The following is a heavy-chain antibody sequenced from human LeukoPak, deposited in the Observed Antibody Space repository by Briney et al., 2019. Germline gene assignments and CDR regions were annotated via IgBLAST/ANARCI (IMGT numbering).Heavy chain of an antibody. CDR1: GFTLSNHW. CDR3: ATGSQIREADY. J-gene: IGHJ4*02. CDR2: IKQDGSEK. V-gene: IGHV3-7*03. D-gene: IGHD3-10*01. Sequence: GGSLRLSCAASGFTLSNHWMTWVRQAPGKGLECVAIIKQDGSEKYYVDSVKGRFTISRDNAKNSLYLQMNSLRAEDTAVYYCATGSQIREADYWGQGTLVTVS.